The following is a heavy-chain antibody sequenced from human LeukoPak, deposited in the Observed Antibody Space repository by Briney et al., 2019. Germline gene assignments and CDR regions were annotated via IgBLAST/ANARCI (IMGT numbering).Heavy chain of an antibody. CDR1: GFTFSSYW. Sequence: GGSLRLSCAASGFTFSSYWMHWVRQAPGKGVVWVSRINSDGSSISYADSVKGRFTISRDNAKNTLYLQMNSLRAEDTAVYYCAKAGPITMVRGVKNYYYGMDVWGQGTTVTVSS. D-gene: IGHD3-10*01. CDR2: INSDGSSI. CDR3: AKAGPITMVRGVKNYYYGMDV. V-gene: IGHV3-74*01. J-gene: IGHJ6*02.